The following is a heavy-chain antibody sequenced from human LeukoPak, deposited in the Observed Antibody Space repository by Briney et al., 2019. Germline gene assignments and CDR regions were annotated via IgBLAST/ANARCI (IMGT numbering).Heavy chain of an antibody. CDR1: GGSISSGGYS. D-gene: IGHD6-13*01. CDR3: ARNVAAAPESNYYYYGMDV. J-gene: IGHJ6*04. CDR2: IYHSGST. Sequence: SQTLSLTCAVSGGSISSGGYSWSWIRQPPGKGLEWIGYIYHSGSTYYNPSLKSRVTISVDTSKNQFSLKLSSVTAADTAVYYCARNVAAAPESNYYYYGMDVWGKGTTVTVSS. V-gene: IGHV4-30-2*05.